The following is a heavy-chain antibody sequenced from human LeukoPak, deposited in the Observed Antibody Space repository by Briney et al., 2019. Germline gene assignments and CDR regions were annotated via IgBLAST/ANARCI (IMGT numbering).Heavy chain of an antibody. CDR2: IYSGGST. D-gene: IGHD6-19*01. CDR1: GFTVSTNY. CDR3: VREGYSSGWFRN. Sequence: QSGGSLRLSCAASGFTVSTNYMSWVRQAPGKGLEWVSVIYSGGSTYYVDSVKGRFTISRVNSKNTLYLQMNSLKAEDTAVYYCVREGYSSGWFRNWGQGTLVSVSS. V-gene: IGHV3-53*01. J-gene: IGHJ4*02.